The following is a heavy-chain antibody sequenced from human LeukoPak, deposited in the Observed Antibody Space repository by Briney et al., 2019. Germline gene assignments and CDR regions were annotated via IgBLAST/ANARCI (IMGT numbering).Heavy chain of an antibody. J-gene: IGHJ4*02. CDR3: AGGGHSNYGY. CDR2: VHNSENT. CDR1: GGSISIYY. D-gene: IGHD4-11*01. V-gene: IGHV4-59*01. Sequence: SETLSLTCTVSGGSISIYYWSWIRQPPGKGLEWIGYVHNSENTNYNPSLKSRATISADTSKNQFSLKLNSVTAADTAVYYCAGGGHSNYGYWGQGTLVTVSS.